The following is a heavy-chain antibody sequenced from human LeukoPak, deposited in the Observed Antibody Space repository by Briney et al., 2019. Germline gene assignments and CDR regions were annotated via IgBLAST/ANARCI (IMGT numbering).Heavy chain of an antibody. V-gene: IGHV7-4-1*02. Sequence: GASVKVSCKASGYTFTSYAMNWVRQAPGQGLEWMGWINTNTGNPTYAQGFTGRFVFSLDTSVSTAYLQISSLKAEDTAVYYCARTRRLGPIVGATCWFDPWGQGTLVTVSS. CDR1: GYTFTSYA. J-gene: IGHJ5*02. CDR3: ARTRRLGPIVGATCWFDP. D-gene: IGHD1-26*01. CDR2: INTNTGNP.